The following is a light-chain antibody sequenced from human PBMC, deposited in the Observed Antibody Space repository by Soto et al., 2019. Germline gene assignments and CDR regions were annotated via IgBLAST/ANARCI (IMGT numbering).Light chain of an antibody. CDR2: DAS. CDR3: QQSYSTPFIT. CDR1: QDISNY. V-gene: IGKV1-39*01. J-gene: IGKJ5*01. Sequence: DIQMTQSPSSLSASVGDRVTITCQASQDISNYLNWYQQKPGKAPKLLIYDASTLESGVPSRFSGSGSGTDFTLTISSLQPEDFATYYCQQSYSTPFITFGQGTRLEIK.